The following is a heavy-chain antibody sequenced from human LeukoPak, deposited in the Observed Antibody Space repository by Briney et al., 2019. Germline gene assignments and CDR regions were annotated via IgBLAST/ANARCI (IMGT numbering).Heavy chain of an antibody. Sequence: SETLSLTCTVSGGSISSYYWSWIRQPPGKGLEWIGYIYYSGSTNYNPSLKSRVTISVDTSKNQFSLKLSSVTAADTAVYYCARAVRYYDFWSGYYKSPYFDYWGQGTLVTVSS. CDR3: ARAVRYYDFWSGYYKSPYFDY. J-gene: IGHJ4*02. V-gene: IGHV4-59*01. CDR2: IYYSGST. CDR1: GGSISSYY. D-gene: IGHD3-3*01.